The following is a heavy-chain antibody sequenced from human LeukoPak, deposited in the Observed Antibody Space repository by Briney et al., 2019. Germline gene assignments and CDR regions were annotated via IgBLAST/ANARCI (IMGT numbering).Heavy chain of an antibody. V-gene: IGHV4-38-2*02. CDR2: MHFSGAT. D-gene: IGHD3-22*01. CDR3: ARGAAVAYDSSGYYYVTPPYAFDI. Sequence: SETLSLTCSVSGYSINRGYDWGWIRQSLDKGLEWIASMHFSGATYHNPSFKSRVTISIDTSKNQVSLKLTSVTAADTAVYYCARGAAVAYDSSGYYYVTPPYAFDIWGQGTMVTVSS. CDR1: GYSINRGYD. J-gene: IGHJ3*02.